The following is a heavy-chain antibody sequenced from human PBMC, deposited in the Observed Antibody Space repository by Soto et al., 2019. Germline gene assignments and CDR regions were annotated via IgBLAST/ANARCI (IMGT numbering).Heavy chain of an antibody. J-gene: IGHJ4*02. CDR2: VSGGSGST. CDR1: GFSFSTYG. CDR3: AKWNGYGDY. Sequence: EVQLLESGGGLVQPGGSLRLSCAVSGFSFSTYGVTWVRQAPGKGLEWVGGVSGGSGSTHYEDSVKGRFTITGDDYKNTVYLQMNSLRVEDTAVYYCAKWNGYGDYWGQGTLVTVSS. V-gene: IGHV3-23*01. D-gene: IGHD1-1*01.